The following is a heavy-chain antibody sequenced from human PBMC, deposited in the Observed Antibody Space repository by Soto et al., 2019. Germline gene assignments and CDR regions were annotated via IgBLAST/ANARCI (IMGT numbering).Heavy chain of an antibody. D-gene: IGHD2-2*01. CDR3: AHKSKTRVVVVPAASEGGWFEP. CDR1: GFSLSTSGVG. CDR2: ISWNDDK. Sequence: QITLKESGPTLVKPTQTLTLTCTFSGFSLSTSGVGVGWIRQPPGKALEWLALISWNDDKRYSPSLKSRLTIAQDTSKNRVVLTMTNMDPVDTATYYCAHKSKTRVVVVPAASEGGWFEPWGQGTLVTVSS. J-gene: IGHJ5*02. V-gene: IGHV2-5*01.